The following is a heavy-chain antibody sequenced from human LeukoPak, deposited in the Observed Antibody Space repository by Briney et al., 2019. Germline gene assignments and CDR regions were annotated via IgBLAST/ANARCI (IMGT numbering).Heavy chain of an antibody. CDR3: AKSRSGSYSSDY. CDR2: IYSDGRT. V-gene: IGHV3-53*01. Sequence: GGSLRLSCAASGFTVSSNYMSWVRQAPGKGLEWVSVIYSDGRTYYADSVKGRFTISRDNSKNTLYLETNSLRAEDTAVYYCAKSRSGSYSSDYWGQGTLVTVSS. CDR1: GFTVSSNY. J-gene: IGHJ4*02. D-gene: IGHD1-26*01.